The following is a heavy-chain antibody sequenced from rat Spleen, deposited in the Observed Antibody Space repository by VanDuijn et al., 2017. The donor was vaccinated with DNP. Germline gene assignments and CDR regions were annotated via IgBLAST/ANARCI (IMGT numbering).Heavy chain of an antibody. Sequence: EVQLVESGGGLVQPGRSLKLSCAASGFTFSDYYMAWVRQAPTKGLEWVASISYDGGSTYYSDSVKGRFTISRDNAKTSLHLQMDSLRSEDTATYYCARHRTISPYYYDMDAWGQGASVTVSS. CDR1: GFTFSDYY. V-gene: IGHV5-7*01. CDR2: ISYDGGST. D-gene: IGHD3-8*01. CDR3: ARHRTISPYYYDMDA. J-gene: IGHJ4*01.